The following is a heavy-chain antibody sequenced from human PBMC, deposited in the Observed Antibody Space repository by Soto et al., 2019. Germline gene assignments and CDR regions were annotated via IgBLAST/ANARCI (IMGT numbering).Heavy chain of an antibody. D-gene: IGHD2-15*01. J-gene: IGHJ4*02. CDR3: AKGRGAANYYFDY. Sequence: PGGSLRLSCAASGFTFSSFAMGWVRQAPGKGLEWVSVINDSGGSTYYADSVKGRFTISRDNSKNTLYLQMNSLRAEDTAVYYCAKGRGAANYYFDYWGQGTLVTVSS. CDR2: INDSGGST. V-gene: IGHV3-23*01. CDR1: GFTFSSFA.